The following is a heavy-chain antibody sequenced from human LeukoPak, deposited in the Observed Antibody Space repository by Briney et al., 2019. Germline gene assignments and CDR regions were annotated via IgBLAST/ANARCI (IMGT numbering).Heavy chain of an antibody. CDR2: ISGSGGST. D-gene: IGHD3-9*01. CDR3: ADGGYFDWLRSTESEYFQH. V-gene: IGHV3-23*01. Sequence: GGSLRLSCAASGFTVSSNYMSWVRQAPGKGLEWVSAISGSGGSTYYADSVKGRFTISRDNSKNTLYLQMNSLRAEDTAVYYCADGGYFDWLRSTESEYFQHWGQGTLVTVSS. J-gene: IGHJ1*01. CDR1: GFTVSSNY.